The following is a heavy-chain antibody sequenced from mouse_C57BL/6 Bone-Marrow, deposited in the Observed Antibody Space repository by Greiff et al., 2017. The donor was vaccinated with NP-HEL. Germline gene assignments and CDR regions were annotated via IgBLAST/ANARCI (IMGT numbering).Heavy chain of an antibody. Sequence: VQLKESGAELVRPGASVKLSCTASGFNIKDDYMHWVKQRPEQGLEWIGWIDPENGDTEYASKFQGKATITADTSSNTAYLQLSSLTAEDTAVYYCTTGGGMITFDYWGQGTTLTVSS. CDR1: GFNIKDDY. J-gene: IGHJ2*01. CDR3: TTGGGMITFDY. CDR2: IDPENGDT. V-gene: IGHV14-4*01. D-gene: IGHD2-4*01.